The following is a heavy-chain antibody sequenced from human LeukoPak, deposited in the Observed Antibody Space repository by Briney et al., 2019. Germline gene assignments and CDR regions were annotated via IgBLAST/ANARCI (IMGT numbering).Heavy chain of an antibody. Sequence: PGGSLRLSCAASGFTFSSYEMNWVRQAPGKGLEWVSSISSSSSYIYYADSVKGRFTISRDNAKNSLYLQMNSLRAEDTAVYYCARDRGLSGSWSHAFDIWGQGTMVTVSS. J-gene: IGHJ3*02. V-gene: IGHV3-21*01. D-gene: IGHD1-26*01. CDR1: GFTFSSYE. CDR3: ARDRGLSGSWSHAFDI. CDR2: ISSSSSYI.